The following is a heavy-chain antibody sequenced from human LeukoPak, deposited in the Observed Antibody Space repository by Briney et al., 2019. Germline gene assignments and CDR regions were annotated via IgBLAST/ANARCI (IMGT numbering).Heavy chain of an antibody. Sequence: PGGSLRLSCAASGFTFSTYSLNWVRQAPGKGLEWVSSISSSSSYIYYADSVKGRFTISRDNAKNSLYLQINSLRAEDTAVYYCARDRGSSDYWGQGTLVTVSS. CDR3: ARDRGSSDY. CDR2: ISSSSSYI. J-gene: IGHJ4*02. D-gene: IGHD6-6*01. CDR1: GFTFSTYS. V-gene: IGHV3-21*01.